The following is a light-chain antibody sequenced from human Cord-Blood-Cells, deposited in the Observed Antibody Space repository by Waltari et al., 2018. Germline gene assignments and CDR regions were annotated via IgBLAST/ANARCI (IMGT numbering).Light chain of an antibody. Sequence: QSALTQPASVSGSPGQSITISCTGTSSDVGGYNCVSWYQQHPGKAPKLMIYDVSNRPSGVSNRFSGSKSGNTPSLTISGLQAEDEADYYCSSYTSSSTWVFGGGTKLTVL. J-gene: IGLJ3*02. V-gene: IGLV2-14*03. CDR2: DVS. CDR1: SSDVGGYNC. CDR3: SSYTSSSTWV.